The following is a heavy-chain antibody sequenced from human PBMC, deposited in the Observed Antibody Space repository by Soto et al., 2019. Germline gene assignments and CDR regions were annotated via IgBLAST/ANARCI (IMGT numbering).Heavy chain of an antibody. D-gene: IGHD3-3*01. CDR1: GFTFSNHA. CDR2: ISGSGDT. Sequence: EVQLLESGGGLVQPGGSLRLSCAASGFTFSNHAMNWVRQAPGKGLEWVSVISGSGDTSYADSVKGRITNARDNSKNTVYLQMNRLRAEDTALYYCARQSEGYYFPFDHWGQGTLVTVSS. V-gene: IGHV3-23*01. CDR3: ARQSEGYYFPFDH. J-gene: IGHJ4*02.